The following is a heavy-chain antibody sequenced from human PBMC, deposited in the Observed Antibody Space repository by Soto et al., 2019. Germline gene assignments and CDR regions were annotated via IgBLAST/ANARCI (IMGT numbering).Heavy chain of an antibody. CDR2: VSYDGNTK. D-gene: IGHD3-9*01. Sequence: QVQLVESGGGVVQPGRSLRLSCAASGFTFSSHAMHWVRQAPGKGLEWVAAVSYDGNTKYYADSVQGRFTIFRDNSKNTLFLQMSSLRAEDTALSYCAREVRYFDWGQGTLVTVSS. V-gene: IGHV3-30-3*01. CDR3: AREVRYFD. J-gene: IGHJ4*02. CDR1: GFTFSSHA.